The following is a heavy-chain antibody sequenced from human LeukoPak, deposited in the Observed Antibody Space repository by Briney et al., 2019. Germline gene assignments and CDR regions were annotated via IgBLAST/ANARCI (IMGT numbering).Heavy chain of an antibody. CDR3: ARASDFWSGYYVPDYYYYYMDV. CDR1: GGTFSSYT. V-gene: IGHV1-69*02. J-gene: IGHJ6*03. Sequence: ASVKVSCKASGGTFSSYTISWVRQAPGQGLEWMGRIIPILGIANYAQKFQGRVTITADESTSTAYMELSSLRSEDTAVYYCARASDFWSGYYVPDYYYYYMDVWGKGTTVTVSS. D-gene: IGHD3-3*01. CDR2: IIPILGIA.